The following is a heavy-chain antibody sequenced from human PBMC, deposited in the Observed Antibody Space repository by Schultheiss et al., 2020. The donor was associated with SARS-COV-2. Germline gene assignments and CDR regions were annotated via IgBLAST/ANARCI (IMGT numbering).Heavy chain of an antibody. CDR2: INSDGIRI. CDR3: AKDSYDFWSGYTYYYYYYGMDV. J-gene: IGHJ6*02. V-gene: IGHV3-74*01. D-gene: IGHD3-3*01. CDR1: GFTFSSYW. Sequence: GESLKISCAASGFTFSSYWMHWVRQAPGKGLVWVSRINSDGIRISYADSVKGRFTISRDNAKNTLYLQMNSLRAEDTAVYYCAKDSYDFWSGYTYYYYYYGMDVWGQGTAVTVSS.